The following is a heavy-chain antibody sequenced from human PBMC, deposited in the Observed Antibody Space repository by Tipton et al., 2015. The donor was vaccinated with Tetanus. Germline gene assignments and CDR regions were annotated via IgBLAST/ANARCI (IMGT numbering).Heavy chain of an antibody. CDR2: IGGSGGRT. D-gene: IGHD1-26*01. CDR1: GFTFSSYA. V-gene: IGHV3-23*01. J-gene: IGHJ4*02. CDR3: AKDPPYSGTYIVFDS. Sequence: SLRLSCAASGFTFSSYAMSWVRQAPGKGLEWVSAIGGSGGRTYYADSVKGRFTISRDDSKNTLYLQLNSLRVEDTAFYYCAKDPPYSGTYIVFDSWGQGTPVTVSS.